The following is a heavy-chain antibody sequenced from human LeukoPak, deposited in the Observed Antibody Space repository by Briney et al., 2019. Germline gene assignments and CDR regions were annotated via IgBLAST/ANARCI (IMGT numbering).Heavy chain of an antibody. J-gene: IGHJ6*02. V-gene: IGHV4-34*01. CDR1: GGSISSYY. CDR3: ARGLKSRSGFPNYYYYYGMDV. Sequence: SETLSLTCTVSGGSISSYYWSWIRQPPGKGLEWIGEINHSGSTNYNPSLKSRVTISVDTSKNQFSLKLSSVTAADTAVYYCARGLKSRSGFPNYYYYYGMDVWGQGTTVTVSS. D-gene: IGHD3-3*01. CDR2: INHSGST.